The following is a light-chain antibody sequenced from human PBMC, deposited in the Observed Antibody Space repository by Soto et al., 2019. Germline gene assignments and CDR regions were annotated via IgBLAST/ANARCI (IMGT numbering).Light chain of an antibody. V-gene: IGKV3-20*01. CDR1: QSVSSSY. Sequence: EIVLTQSPGTLSLSPEERATLSCRASQSVSSSYLAWYQQKPGQAPRLLIYDASSRGTGIPDRFSGSGSGTDFTLTISRLEPEDFAVYYCDLYGSSPHTFGQGTKVEIK. J-gene: IGKJ1*01. CDR3: DLYGSSPHT. CDR2: DAS.